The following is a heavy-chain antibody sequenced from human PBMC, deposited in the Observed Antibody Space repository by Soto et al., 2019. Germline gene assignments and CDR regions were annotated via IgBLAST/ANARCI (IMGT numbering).Heavy chain of an antibody. V-gene: IGHV4-59*01. CDR3: AKSRDSYNLNPIDD. CDR1: DGSISAYY. D-gene: IGHD5-12*01. Sequence: ETLSLTCTVSDGSISAYYWSWIRQPPGQGLEWLGYFFYTGSTNHNPSLKGRVTISLDMSNNQFSLSLSSVTAADTAMYYCAKSRDSYNLNPIDDWGQGFPVTVSS. CDR2: FFYTGST. J-gene: IGHJ4*02.